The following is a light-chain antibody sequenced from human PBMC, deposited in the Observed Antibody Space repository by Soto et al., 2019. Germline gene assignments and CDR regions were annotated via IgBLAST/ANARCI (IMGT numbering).Light chain of an antibody. CDR1: QSITSH. CDR2: RAS. Sequence: DIQMTQSPSSLSASVGDRVTITCRASQSITSHLNWYQQKPGKAPKLLIYRASSLQSGVPSSFSGSGSGTESTLTISSLQPEDFATYYFQQSYRTPLTFGGGTKVESK. J-gene: IGKJ4*01. V-gene: IGKV1-39*01. CDR3: QQSYRTPLT.